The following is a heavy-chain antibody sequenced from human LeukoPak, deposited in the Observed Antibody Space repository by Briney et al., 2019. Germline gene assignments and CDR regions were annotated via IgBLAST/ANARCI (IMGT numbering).Heavy chain of an antibody. D-gene: IGHD4/OR15-4a*01. V-gene: IGHV3-23*01. Sequence: GGSLRLSCAASGFSFGSYAMGWTRQAPGQGLEWVSAISGSGSHANYAESVKGRFTIPRDNSKNTLYLQMNSLRAEDTAVYYCARDPRVLSAFDIWGQGTMVTVSS. CDR1: GFSFGSYA. CDR2: ISGSGSHA. CDR3: ARDPRVLSAFDI. J-gene: IGHJ3*02.